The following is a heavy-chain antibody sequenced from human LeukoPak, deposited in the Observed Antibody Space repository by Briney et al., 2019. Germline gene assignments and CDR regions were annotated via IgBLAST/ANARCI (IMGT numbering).Heavy chain of an antibody. CDR3: ARWAEYSSSSAWFDP. Sequence: SETLSLTCTVSGGSTSSSSYYWGWIRQPPGKGLEWIGSIYYSGSTYYNPSLKSRVTISVDTSKNQFSLKLSSVTAADTAVYYCARWAEYSSSSAWFDPWGQGTLVTVSS. J-gene: IGHJ5*02. D-gene: IGHD6-6*01. V-gene: IGHV4-39*01. CDR1: GGSTSSSSYY. CDR2: IYYSGST.